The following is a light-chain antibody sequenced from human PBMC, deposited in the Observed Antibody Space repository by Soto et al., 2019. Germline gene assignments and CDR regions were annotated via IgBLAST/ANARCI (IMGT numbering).Light chain of an antibody. J-gene: IGKJ4*01. Sequence: DIVMTQSPDSLAVSLGARATINCRSSQSVFDTAYNHTAFAWYQQKSGQPPKLLIYWASTRDSGVPDRFSGSGSGTDFTLTISSLQAEDVAVYDCQQYYSVPVAFGGGTKVEIK. CDR2: WAS. CDR3: QQYYSVPVA. CDR1: QSVFDTAYNHTA. V-gene: IGKV4-1*01.